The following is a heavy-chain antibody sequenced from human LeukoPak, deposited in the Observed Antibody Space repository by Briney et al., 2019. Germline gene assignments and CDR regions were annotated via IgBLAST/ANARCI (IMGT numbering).Heavy chain of an antibody. D-gene: IGHD6-19*01. CDR3: ARVEYSSGWLDY. CDR2: INWNGGST. J-gene: IGHJ4*02. V-gene: IGHV3-20*04. CDR1: GFNIDDYG. Sequence: GESLKISCAASGFNIDDYGMSWVRQAPGKGLEWVSGINWNGGSTGYADSVKGRFTISRDNAKNSLYPQMNSLRAEDTALYYCARVEYSSGWLDYWGQGTLVTVSS.